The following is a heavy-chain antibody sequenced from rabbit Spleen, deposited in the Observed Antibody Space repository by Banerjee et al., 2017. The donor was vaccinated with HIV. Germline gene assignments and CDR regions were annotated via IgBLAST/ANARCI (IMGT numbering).Heavy chain of an antibody. CDR1: GIDFSSGNY. D-gene: IGHD6-1*01. Sequence: QQQLEESGGGLVKPGASLTLTCKASGIDFSSGNYMCWVRQAPGKGPEWIACISNGDGNIFYASWAKGRFTITRSTSLNTVTLQVTSLTAADTATYFCARGNYYTYGYAGYAQNYFNLWGPGTLVTVS. J-gene: IGHJ4*01. CDR2: ISNGDGNI. CDR3: ARGNYYTYGYAGYAQNYFNL. V-gene: IGHV1S47*01.